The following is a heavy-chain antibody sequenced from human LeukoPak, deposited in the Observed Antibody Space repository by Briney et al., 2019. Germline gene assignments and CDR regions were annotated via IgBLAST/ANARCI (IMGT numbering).Heavy chain of an antibody. CDR2: ISSSSSYI. D-gene: IGHD6-6*01. Sequence: PGGSLRLSCAASGFTFSSYEMNWVRQAPGKGLEWVSSISSSSSYIYYADSVKGRFTISRDNAKNSLYLQMNSLRAEDTAVYYCARASSSSYDYWGQGTLVTVSS. V-gene: IGHV3-21*01. CDR1: GFTFSSYE. CDR3: ARASSSSYDY. J-gene: IGHJ4*02.